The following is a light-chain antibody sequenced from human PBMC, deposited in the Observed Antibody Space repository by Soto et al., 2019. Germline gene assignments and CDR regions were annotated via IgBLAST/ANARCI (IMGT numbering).Light chain of an antibody. CDR3: QQANSFPPT. V-gene: IGKV1D-12*01. Sequence: DIQMTQSPSSVSASVGDRVTITCRASHGNGRWLAWYQQKPGKAPKLLIYAASSLQSGVPSRFSGSGSGTDFTLTISSLLPEDFATYHCQQANSFPPTFGGGTKVEIQ. J-gene: IGKJ4*01. CDR2: AAS. CDR1: HGNGRW.